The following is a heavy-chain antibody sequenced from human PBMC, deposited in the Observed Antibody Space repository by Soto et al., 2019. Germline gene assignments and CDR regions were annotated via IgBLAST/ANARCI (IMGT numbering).Heavy chain of an antibody. CDR2: IDPKSGDT. D-gene: IGHD3-10*01. J-gene: IGHJ4*01. Sequence: QVQLVQSGAEVKKPGASVKVSCKASEYTFTGYYIHWVRQAPGQGLEWMGWIDPKSGDTSNAQKFQGRVTMTRVTSISTAYKELSRLRSDDTTLYYCARRGVWFGEIDYWSHGALVTVSS. CDR1: EYTFTGYY. CDR3: ARRGVWFGEIDY. V-gene: IGHV1-2*02.